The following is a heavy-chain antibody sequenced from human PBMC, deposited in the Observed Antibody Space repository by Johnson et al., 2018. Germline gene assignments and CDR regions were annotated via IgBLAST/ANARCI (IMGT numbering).Heavy chain of an antibody. Sequence: VQLVESGGGVVQPGRSLRLSCAASGFTFSNYGMHWVRQAPGKGLEWVSFVSFDENDKLYAASVKGRLTISRDNSKNTLYLQMSNLKPEDTAVYYCAKDKIAYYDPIGDFDSWGQGTLVTVSS. D-gene: IGHD3-16*01. CDR2: VSFDENDK. V-gene: IGHV3-30*18. J-gene: IGHJ4*02. CDR1: GFTFSNYG. CDR3: AKDKIAYYDPIGDFDS.